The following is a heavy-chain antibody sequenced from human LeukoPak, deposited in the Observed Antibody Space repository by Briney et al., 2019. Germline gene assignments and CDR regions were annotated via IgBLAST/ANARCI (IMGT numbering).Heavy chain of an antibody. CDR3: ARQNWNYYDSRSLYYKDG. D-gene: IGHD3-22*01. CDR1: GGSISSSSYY. J-gene: IGHJ6*03. CDR2: IYYSGST. Sequence: SETLSLTCTVSGGSISSSSYYWGWIRQPPGKGLEWIGSIYYSGSTYYNPSLKSRVTISVDTSKNQFSLKLSSVTAADTAVYYCARQNWNYYDSRSLYYKDGWGKGTTVTISS. V-gene: IGHV4-39*01.